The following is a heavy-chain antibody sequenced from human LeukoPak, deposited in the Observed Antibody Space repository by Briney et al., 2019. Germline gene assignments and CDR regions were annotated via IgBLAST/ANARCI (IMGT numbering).Heavy chain of an antibody. D-gene: IGHD6-6*01. J-gene: IGHJ4*02. CDR3: ARVARGVAAPYFDY. CDR1: GFSISSGGYS. CDR2: IYHSGST. V-gene: IGHV4-30-2*01. Sequence: SETLSLTCAVSGFSISSGGYSWSWIRQPPGKGLEWIGYIYHSGSTYYNPSLKSRATISVDSSKNQFSLKLSSVTAADTAVYYCARVARGVAAPYFDYWGQGTLVTVSS.